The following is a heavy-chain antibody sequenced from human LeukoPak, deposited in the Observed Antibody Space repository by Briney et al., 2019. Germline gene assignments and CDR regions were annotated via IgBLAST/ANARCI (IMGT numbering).Heavy chain of an antibody. CDR3: ARSLRADYYYYMDV. CDR1: GGSISSYY. D-gene: IGHD1-26*01. J-gene: IGHJ6*03. CDR2: IYTSGST. V-gene: IGHV4-4*07. Sequence: SETLSLTCTVSGGSISSYYWSWIRQPAGKGLEWIGRIYTSGSTNYNPSLKSRVTTSVDTSKNQFSLKLSSVTAADTAVYYCARSLRADYYYYMDVWGKGTTVTVSS.